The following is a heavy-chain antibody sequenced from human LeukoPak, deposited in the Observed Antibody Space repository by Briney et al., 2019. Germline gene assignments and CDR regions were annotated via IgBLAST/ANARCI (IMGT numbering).Heavy chain of an antibody. Sequence: GESLKISCKGSGYRFTSYLIGWVRPMPGKGLEWMGIIYPGDSDTRYSPSFQGQVTISADKSISTAFLQWRILKASDTAMYYCARQGTRYYYMDVWGKGTTVTVSS. CDR2: IYPGDSDT. J-gene: IGHJ6*03. CDR3: ARQGTRYYYMDV. V-gene: IGHV5-51*01. CDR1: GYRFTSYL.